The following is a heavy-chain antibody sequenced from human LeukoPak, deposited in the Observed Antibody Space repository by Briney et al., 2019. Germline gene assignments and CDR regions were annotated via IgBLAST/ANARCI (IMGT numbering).Heavy chain of an antibody. CDR2: ISSSSSYT. J-gene: IGHJ5*02. CDR1: GFTFSSYS. CDR3: ARGRYNWKGEGENWFDP. V-gene: IGHV3-21*01. Sequence: GGSLRLSCAAPGFTFSSYSMSWVRQAPGKGLEWVSSISSSSSYTYYADSVKGRLTISRDNAKNSLYLQMNSLRAEDTALYYCARGRYNWKGEGENWFDPWGQGTLVTVSS. D-gene: IGHD1-20*01.